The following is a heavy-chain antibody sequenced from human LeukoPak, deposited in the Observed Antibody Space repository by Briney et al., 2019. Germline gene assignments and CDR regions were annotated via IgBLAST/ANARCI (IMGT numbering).Heavy chain of an antibody. J-gene: IGHJ4*02. CDR3: ARGGEYNYGFFDY. Sequence: PGGSLRLSCAASGFTFSSYWMHWVRQAPGKGPVWVSRINSDGSSTSYADSVKGRFTISRDNAKNTLYLQMNSLRAEDTAVYYCARGGEYNYGFFDYWGQGTLVTVSS. V-gene: IGHV3-74*01. CDR2: INSDGSST. D-gene: IGHD5-18*01. CDR1: GFTFSSYW.